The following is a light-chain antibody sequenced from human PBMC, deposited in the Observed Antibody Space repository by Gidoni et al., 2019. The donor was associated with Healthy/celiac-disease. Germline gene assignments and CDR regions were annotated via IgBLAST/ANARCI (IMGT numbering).Light chain of an antibody. CDR3: QQYGSSPPYT. Sequence: EIVLTQSPGPLSLSPGERATLSCRASQSISSSYLAWYQQKPGQAPRLLIYGASSRATGIPDRFSGSGSGTDFTLTISRLEPEDFAVYYCQQYGSSPPYTFXQXTKLEIK. V-gene: IGKV3-20*01. CDR1: QSISSSY. J-gene: IGKJ2*01. CDR2: GAS.